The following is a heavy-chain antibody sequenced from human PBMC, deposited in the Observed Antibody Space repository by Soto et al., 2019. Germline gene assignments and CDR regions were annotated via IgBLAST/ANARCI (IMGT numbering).Heavy chain of an antibody. V-gene: IGHV1-8*01. CDR2: MNPNSGNT. CDR1: GYTFTSYD. Sequence: QVQLVQSGAEVKKPGASVKVSCKASGYTFTSYDINWVRQATGQGLEWMGWMNPNSGNTGYAQKFQGRVTMTRNTSISTVYMELSSLRSEETAVYSCARGGYDILTGYYNRYYYFGMDVWGQGTTVIVSS. CDR3: ARGGYDILTGYYNRYYYFGMDV. J-gene: IGHJ6*02. D-gene: IGHD3-9*01.